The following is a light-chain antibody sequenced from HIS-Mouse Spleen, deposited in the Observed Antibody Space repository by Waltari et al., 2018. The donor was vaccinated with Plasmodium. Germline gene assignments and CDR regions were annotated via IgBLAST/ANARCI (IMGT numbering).Light chain of an antibody. Sequence: QSALTQPASVSGSPGQSITISCPGPRSYVVSYTLVSWYQQHPGKAPKLMIYEGSKRPSGVFNRFSGSKSGNTASLTISGLQAEDEADYYCCSYAGSSTYVFGTGTKVTVL. V-gene: IGLV2-23*01. CDR1: RSYVVSYTL. CDR2: EGS. CDR3: CSYAGSSTYV. J-gene: IGLJ1*01.